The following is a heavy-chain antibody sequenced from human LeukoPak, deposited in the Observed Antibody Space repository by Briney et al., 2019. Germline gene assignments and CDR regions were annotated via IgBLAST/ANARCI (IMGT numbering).Heavy chain of an antibody. Sequence: SETLSLTCTVSGGSISSGGYYWSWIRQPPGEGLEWTGYIYHSGSTYYNPSLKSRVTISVDRSKNQFSLKLSSVTAADTAVYYCATYCSGGSCDSFDMWGQGTVVTVSS. V-gene: IGHV4-30-2*01. CDR3: ATYCSGGSCDSFDM. J-gene: IGHJ3*02. CDR1: GGSISSGGYY. D-gene: IGHD2-15*01. CDR2: IYHSGST.